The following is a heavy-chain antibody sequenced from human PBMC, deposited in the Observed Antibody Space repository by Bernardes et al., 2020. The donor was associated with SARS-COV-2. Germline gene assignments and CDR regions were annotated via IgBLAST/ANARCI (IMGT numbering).Heavy chain of an antibody. D-gene: IGHD5-12*01. CDR2: INGGGSSV. V-gene: IGHV3-74*01. Sequence: GGSLRVSCAASGFSFSDYWMHWVRQAPGKGLMWVSRINGGGSSVNYADSVKGRFTISRDNAKNTLYLQMSSLSAEDTAVYYCTRGPISGYGSFGVWGQGTLVTVSS. CDR1: GFSFSDYW. CDR3: TRGPISGYGSFGV. J-gene: IGHJ4*02.